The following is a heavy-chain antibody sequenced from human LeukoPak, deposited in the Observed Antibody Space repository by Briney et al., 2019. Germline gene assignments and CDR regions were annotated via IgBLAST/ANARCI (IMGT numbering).Heavy chain of an antibody. CDR3: ARGAQFYGSGSFDY. Sequence: GGSLRLSCAASGFTFSNYGMSWVRQAPGKGLEWISYISGSGSTINYADSVKGRFTISRDNSKNSLYLQMNSLRVEDTAIYYCARGAQFYGSGSFDYWGQGTLVTVSS. V-gene: IGHV3-48*04. D-gene: IGHD3-10*01. CDR1: GFTFSNYG. J-gene: IGHJ4*02. CDR2: ISGSGSTI.